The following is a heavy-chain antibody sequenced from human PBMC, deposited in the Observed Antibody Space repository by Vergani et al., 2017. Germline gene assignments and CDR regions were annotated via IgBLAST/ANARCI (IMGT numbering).Heavy chain of an antibody. CDR2: ISSSSSYI. V-gene: IGHV3-21*01. CDR3: AGDAIDYYGSGEYAFDI. Sequence: EVQLVESGGGLVKPGGSLRLSCAASGFTFSSYSMNWVRQAPGKGLEWVSSISSSSSYIYYADSVKGRFTISRDNAKNSLYLQMNSLRAEDTAVYYCAGDAIDYYGSGEYAFDIWGQGTMVTVSS. D-gene: IGHD3-10*01. J-gene: IGHJ3*02. CDR1: GFTFSSYS.